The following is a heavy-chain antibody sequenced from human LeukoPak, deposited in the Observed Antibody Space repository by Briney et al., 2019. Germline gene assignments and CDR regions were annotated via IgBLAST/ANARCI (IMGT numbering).Heavy chain of an antibody. D-gene: IGHD2-15*01. V-gene: IGHV3-9*01. CDR3: AKIHQNRVVVGAKGAFDI. CDR1: GFTFDDYA. Sequence: GRSLRLSCAASGFTFDDYAMHWVRQTPGKGLEWVSGINWNSGSIGYADSVKGRFTISRDNAKNSLYLQMNSLRPEDTAFYYCAKIHQNRVVVGAKGAFDIWGQGTVVTVSS. J-gene: IGHJ3*02. CDR2: INWNSGSI.